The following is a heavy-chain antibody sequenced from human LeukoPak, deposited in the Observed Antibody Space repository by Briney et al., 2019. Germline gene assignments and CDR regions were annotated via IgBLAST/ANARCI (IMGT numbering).Heavy chain of an antibody. D-gene: IGHD3-22*01. Sequence: SETLSLTCTVSGGPISSYYWSWIRQPPGKGLEWIGYIYYSGSTNYNPSLKSRVTISVDTSKNQFSLKLSSVTAADTAVYYCARDYYDSSGYYYDAFDIWGQGTMVTVSS. CDR2: IYYSGST. V-gene: IGHV4-59*01. CDR1: GGPISSYY. CDR3: ARDYYDSSGYYYDAFDI. J-gene: IGHJ3*02.